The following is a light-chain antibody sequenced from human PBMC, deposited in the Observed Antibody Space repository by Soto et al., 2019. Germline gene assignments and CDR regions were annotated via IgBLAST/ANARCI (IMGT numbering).Light chain of an antibody. CDR2: GAS. V-gene: IGKV3-15*01. J-gene: IGKJ2*01. Sequence: EIVMTQSPTTLSVSPGERATLSCRASQSVSSKLAWLQQKPGQAPRLLIYGASTRATGIPARFSGSGSGTEFTLTISNLQSEDFAVYYCQQYSNWYTFGQGTKLEIK. CDR1: QSVSSK. CDR3: QQYSNWYT.